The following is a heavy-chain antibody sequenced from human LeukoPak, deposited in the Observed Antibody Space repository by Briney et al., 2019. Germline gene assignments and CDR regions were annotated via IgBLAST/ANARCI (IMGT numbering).Heavy chain of an antibody. CDR2: ISSSSTYI. CDR1: EFTFNNYG. J-gene: IGHJ3*02. CDR3: ARVRVGATYGGAFDI. D-gene: IGHD1-26*01. Sequence: GGSLRLSCAASEFTFNNYGMSWVRQAPGKVLEWVSSISSSSTYIFYADSVKGRFTISRDDAKNSLYLQMNSLRAEDTAVYSCARVRVGATYGGAFDIWGQGTMVTVSS. V-gene: IGHV3-21*01.